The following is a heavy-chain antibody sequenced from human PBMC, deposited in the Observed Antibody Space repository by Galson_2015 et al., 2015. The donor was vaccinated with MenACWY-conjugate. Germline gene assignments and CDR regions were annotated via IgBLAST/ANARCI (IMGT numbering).Heavy chain of an antibody. J-gene: IGHJ6*02. CDR2: ISAYNGNT. CDR1: GYTFTSYG. Sequence: SVKVSCKASGYTFTSYGISWVRQAPGQGLEWMGWISAYNGNTNYAQKLQGRVTMTTDTSTSTAYMELRSLRSDDTAVYYCARDGCSSTSCYLFYCYGMDVWGQGTTVTVSS. CDR3: ARDGCSSTSCYLFYCYGMDV. D-gene: IGHD2-2*01. V-gene: IGHV1-18*01.